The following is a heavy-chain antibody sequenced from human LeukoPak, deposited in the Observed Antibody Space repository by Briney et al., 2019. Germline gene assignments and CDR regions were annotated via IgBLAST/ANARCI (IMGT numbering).Heavy chain of an antibody. J-gene: IGHJ3*02. CDR3: ARDRSRDYDSSGYYRDDAFDI. CDR2: IYHSGST. Sequence: SETLSLTCAVSGGSISSSNWWSWVRQPPGKGLEWIGEIYHSGSTNYNPSLKSRVTISVDKSKNQFSLKLSSVTAADTAVYYCARDRSRDYDSSGYYRDDAFDIWGQGTMVTVSS. V-gene: IGHV4-4*02. D-gene: IGHD3-22*01. CDR1: GGSISSSNW.